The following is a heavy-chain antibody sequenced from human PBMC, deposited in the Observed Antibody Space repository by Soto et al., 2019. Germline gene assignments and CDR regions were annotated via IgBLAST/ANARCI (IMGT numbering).Heavy chain of an antibody. Sequence: QVQLQESGPGLVKPSGTLSLTCAVSGGSISSSNWWSWVRQPPVKGLEWIGEIYHSGSTNYNPSLKTRVTISVDKTKNKFSLKLSSVTAADTAVYYCARDTYGDYVRHNYFDYWGQGTLVTVSS. CDR3: ARDTYGDYVRHNYFDY. J-gene: IGHJ4*02. CDR1: GGSISSSNW. V-gene: IGHV4-4*02. D-gene: IGHD4-17*01. CDR2: IYHSGST.